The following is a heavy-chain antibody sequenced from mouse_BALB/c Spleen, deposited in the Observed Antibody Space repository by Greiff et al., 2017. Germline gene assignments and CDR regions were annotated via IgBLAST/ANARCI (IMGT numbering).Heavy chain of an antibody. CDR3: ARGGYGYYYAMDY. J-gene: IGHJ4*01. D-gene: IGHD1-2*01. Sequence: VKLMESGPGLVAPSQSLSITCTVSGFSLTSYGVHWVRQPPGKGLEWLGVIWAGGSTNYNSALMSRLSISKDNSKSQVFLKMNSLQTDDTAMYYCARGGYGYYYAMDYWGQGTSVTVSS. V-gene: IGHV2-9*02. CDR1: GFSLTSYG. CDR2: IWAGGST.